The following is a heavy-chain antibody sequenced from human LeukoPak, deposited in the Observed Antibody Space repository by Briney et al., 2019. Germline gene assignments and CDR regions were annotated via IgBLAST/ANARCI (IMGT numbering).Heavy chain of an antibody. Sequence: SETLSLTCAVSGGSISSYYWSWIRQPPGKGLEWIGYIYYSGSTNYNPSLKSRVTISVDTSKNQFCLKLSSVTAADTAVYYCARVGPYCSSTSCYDYWGQGTLVTVSS. D-gene: IGHD2-2*01. CDR3: ARVGPYCSSTSCYDY. CDR2: IYYSGST. V-gene: IGHV4-59*01. J-gene: IGHJ4*02. CDR1: GGSISSYY.